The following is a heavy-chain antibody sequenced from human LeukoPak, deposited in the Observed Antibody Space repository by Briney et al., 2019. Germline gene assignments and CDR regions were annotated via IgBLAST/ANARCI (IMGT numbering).Heavy chain of an antibody. CDR3: ARGVGTSWFDP. CDR1: GHTFTGIY. J-gene: IGHJ5*02. Sequence: GASVKVSCKASGHTFTGIYVHWVRQAPGQGLDWMGWINCNSGDIHYAQKFQGKVIMTRDTSNSTAYVDLSRLTSDDTAVYYCARGVGTSWFDPWGQGTLVTVSS. V-gene: IGHV1-2*02. D-gene: IGHD2-8*01. CDR2: INCNSGDI.